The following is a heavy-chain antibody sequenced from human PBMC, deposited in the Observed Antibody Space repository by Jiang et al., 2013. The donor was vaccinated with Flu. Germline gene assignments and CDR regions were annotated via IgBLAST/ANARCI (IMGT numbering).Heavy chain of an antibody. J-gene: IGHJ5*02. Sequence: SGGSISGYYWSWIRQPPGKGLEWIGNMYYSDNGRIDYNPSLKSRVTTSEDTSKNQFSLKLSSVTAADTAVYYCARESRWSGYRTKAGNSGWFDPWGQGTLVTVSS. CDR3: ARESRWSGYRTKAGNSGWFDP. V-gene: IGHV4-59*12. CDR1: GGSISGYY. D-gene: IGHD3-3*01. CDR2: MYYSDNGRI.